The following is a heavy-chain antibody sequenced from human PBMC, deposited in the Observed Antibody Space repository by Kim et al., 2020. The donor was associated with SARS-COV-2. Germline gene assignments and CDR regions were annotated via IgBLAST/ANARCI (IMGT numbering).Heavy chain of an antibody. D-gene: IGHD3-22*01. CDR3: ASSRDYYYDSSGYYPSLFDY. CDR2: IYYSGST. CDR1: GGSISSGGYY. Sequence: SETLSLTCTVSGGSISSGGYYWSWIRQHPGKGLEWIGYIYYSGSTYYNPSLKSRVTISVDTSKNQFSLKLSSVTAADTAVYYCASSRDYYYDSSGYYPSLFDYWGQGTLVTVSS. V-gene: IGHV4-31*03. J-gene: IGHJ4*02.